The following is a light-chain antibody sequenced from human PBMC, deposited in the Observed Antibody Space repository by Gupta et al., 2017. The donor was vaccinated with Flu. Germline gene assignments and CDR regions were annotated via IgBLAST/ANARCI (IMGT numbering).Light chain of an antibody. V-gene: IGKV2-30*01. CDR3: MHHTDWPRYT. J-gene: IGKJ2*01. Sequence: VMTQSPLSLPVTLGQPASISCRSSQSLVYSGGVTDLNWFQQRPGQSPRRLIYHVSNRDSGVTDRFSGSGSGDDFTLRISRVEAEDVGVYDCMHHTDWPRYTFGQGTKLEIK. CDR2: HVS. CDR1: QSLVYSGGVTD.